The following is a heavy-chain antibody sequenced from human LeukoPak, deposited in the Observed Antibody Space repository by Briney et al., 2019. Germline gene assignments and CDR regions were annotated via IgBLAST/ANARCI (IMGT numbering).Heavy chain of an antibody. CDR1: LGIFLSYA. V-gene: IGHV1-69*13. D-gene: IGHD2-2*01. Sequence: SVKVSCQSSLGIFLSYASSWVRQAPGQGLEWMGGIIPIFGTANYAQKFQGRVTITAYESTSTAYMELSSLRSEDTAVYYCARGSGYCSSTSCYYYYYYMDVWGKGTTVTVSS. CDR2: IIPIFGTA. CDR3: ARGSGYCSSTSCYYYYYYMDV. J-gene: IGHJ6*03.